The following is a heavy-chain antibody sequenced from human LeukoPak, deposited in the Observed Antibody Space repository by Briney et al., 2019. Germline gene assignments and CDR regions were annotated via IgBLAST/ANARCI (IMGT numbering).Heavy chain of an antibody. Sequence: ASVKVSCKASGYTFTGYYMHWVRQAPGQGLEWMGWINPNSGNTGYAQKFQGRLTITRNASISTAYMELSSLRSDDTAVYYCARTKPDNSEIYNWGQGTLVTVSS. J-gene: IGHJ4*02. D-gene: IGHD3-22*01. V-gene: IGHV1-8*03. CDR3: ARTKPDNSEIYN. CDR2: INPNSGNT. CDR1: GYTFTGYY.